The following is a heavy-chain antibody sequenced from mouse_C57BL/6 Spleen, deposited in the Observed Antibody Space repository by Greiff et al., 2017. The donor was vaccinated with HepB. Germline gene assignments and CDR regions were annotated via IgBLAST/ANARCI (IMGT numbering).Heavy chain of an antibody. Sequence: QVQLQQPGAELVMPGASVKLSCKASGYTFTSYWMHWVKQRPGQGLEWIGEIDPSDSYTNYNQKFKGKSTLTVDKSSSTAYMQLSSLTSEDSAVYYCARWGDYDSSDYWGQGTTLTVSS. CDR1: GYTFTSYW. CDR2: IDPSDSYT. V-gene: IGHV1-69*01. CDR3: ARWGDYDSSDY. D-gene: IGHD2-4*01. J-gene: IGHJ2*01.